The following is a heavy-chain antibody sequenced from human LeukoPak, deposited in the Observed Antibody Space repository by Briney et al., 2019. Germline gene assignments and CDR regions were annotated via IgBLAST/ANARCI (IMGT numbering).Heavy chain of an antibody. D-gene: IGHD5-24*01. CDR3: ARDLIGDGYNYYYY. CDR1: GGTFSSYA. V-gene: IGHV1-18*01. CDR2: ISAYNGNT. J-gene: IGHJ4*02. Sequence: ASVKVSCKASGGTFSSYAISWVRQAPGQGLEWMGWISAYNGNTNYAQKLQGRVTMTTDTSTSTAYMELRSLRSDDTAVYYCARDLIGDGYNYYYYWGQGTLVTVSS.